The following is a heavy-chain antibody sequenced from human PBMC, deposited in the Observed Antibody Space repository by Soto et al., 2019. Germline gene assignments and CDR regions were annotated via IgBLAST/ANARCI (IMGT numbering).Heavy chain of an antibody. CDR2: INPNSGGT. J-gene: IGHJ6*02. CDR1: GYTFTGYY. D-gene: IGHD3-22*01. V-gene: IGHV1-2*04. Sequence: QVQLVQSGAEVKKPGASVKVSCKASGYTFTGYYMHWVRQAPGQGLEWMGWINPNSGGTNYAQKFQGWVTMTRDTSISTAYMELSRLRSDDTAVYYCARDRESGWGYYYGMDVWGQGTTVTVSS. CDR3: ARDRESGWGYYYGMDV.